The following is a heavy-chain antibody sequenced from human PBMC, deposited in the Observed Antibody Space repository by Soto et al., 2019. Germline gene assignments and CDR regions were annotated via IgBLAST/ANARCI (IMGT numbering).Heavy chain of an antibody. V-gene: IGHV4-34*01. CDR1: GGSFSGYY. CDR3: ARARIGQWLIYYYYGMDV. CDR2: INHSGST. J-gene: IGHJ6*02. D-gene: IGHD6-19*01. Sequence: QVQLQQWGAGLLKPSETLSLTCAVYGGSFSGYYWSWIRQPPGKGLEWIGEINHSGSTNYNPSLKRRVTISVDTSKNQFSLKLSSVTAADTAVYYCARARIGQWLIYYYYGMDVWGQGTTVTVSS.